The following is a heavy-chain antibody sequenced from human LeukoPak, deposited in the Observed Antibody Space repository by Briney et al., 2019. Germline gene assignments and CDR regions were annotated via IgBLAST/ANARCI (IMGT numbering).Heavy chain of an antibody. Sequence: PGGSLRLSCAASGFTFSSYSMNWVRQAPGKGLEWVSSISSSSSYIYYADSVKGRFTISRDNAKNSLYLQMNSLRAEHTAVYYCASQATKIRVPDYWGQGTLVTVSS. V-gene: IGHV3-21*01. J-gene: IGHJ4*02. CDR1: GFTFSSYS. D-gene: IGHD2-8*01. CDR3: ASQATKIRVPDY. CDR2: ISSSSSYI.